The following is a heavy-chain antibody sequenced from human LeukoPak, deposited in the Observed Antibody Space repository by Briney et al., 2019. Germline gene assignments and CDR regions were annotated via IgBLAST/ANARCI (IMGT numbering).Heavy chain of an antibody. Sequence: PGGSLRLSCAASGFTFSSYGMHWVRQAPGKGLEWVAFIRYDGSNKYYADSVKGRFTISRDNSKNTLYLQMNSLRAEDTAVYYCAKYSSSWANAFDIWGQGTMVTVSS. CDR3: AKYSSSWANAFDI. V-gene: IGHV3-30*02. CDR2: IRYDGSNK. CDR1: GFTFSSYG. J-gene: IGHJ3*02. D-gene: IGHD6-13*01.